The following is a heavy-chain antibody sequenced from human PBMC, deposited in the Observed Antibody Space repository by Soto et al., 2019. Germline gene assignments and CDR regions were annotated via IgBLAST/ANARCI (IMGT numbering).Heavy chain of an antibody. CDR3: ARGGYRGYYYGMDV. Sequence: QVQLVQSGAKVKKPGSSVKVSCKASGGTFSSYAISWVRQAPGQGLEWMGGIIPIFGTANYAQKFQGRVTITADDSTSTAYMELSSLRSEDTAVYYCARGGYRGYYYGMDVWGQGTTVTVSS. CDR1: GGTFSSYA. CDR2: IIPIFGTA. J-gene: IGHJ6*02. D-gene: IGHD5-12*01. V-gene: IGHV1-69*01.